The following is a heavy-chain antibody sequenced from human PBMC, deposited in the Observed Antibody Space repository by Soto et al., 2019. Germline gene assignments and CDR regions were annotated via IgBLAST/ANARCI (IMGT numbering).Heavy chain of an antibody. J-gene: IGHJ4*02. CDR1: GFTFSSYA. CDR3: ARTRGYSDYDPDY. D-gene: IGHD5-12*01. Sequence: PGGSLRLSCAASGFTFSSYAMTWVRQAPGKGLEWVSAISYSGVGTYYADSVKGRFTISRDSSENTLSLQMNSLRVDDTAVYYCARTRGYSDYDPDYWGQGTLVTVSS. CDR2: ISYSGVGT. V-gene: IGHV3-23*01.